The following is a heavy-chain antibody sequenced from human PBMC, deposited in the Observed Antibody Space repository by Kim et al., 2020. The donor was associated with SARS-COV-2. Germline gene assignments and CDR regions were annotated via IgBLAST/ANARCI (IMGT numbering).Heavy chain of an antibody. D-gene: IGHD5-12*01. V-gene: IGHV1-3*01. J-gene: IGHJ6*03. CDR3: ARQARANYYYYYMDV. Sequence: KFQGRVTITRDTSASTAYMELSSLRSEDTAVYYCARQARANYYYYYMDVWGKGTTVTVSS.